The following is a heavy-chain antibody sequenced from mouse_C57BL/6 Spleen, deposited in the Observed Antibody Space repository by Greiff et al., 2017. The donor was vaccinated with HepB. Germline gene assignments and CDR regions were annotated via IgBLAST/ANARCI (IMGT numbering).Heavy chain of an antibody. Sequence: DVHLVESGGGLVKPGGSLKLSCAASGFTFSSYAMSWVRQTPEKRLEWVATISDGGSYTYYPDNVKGRFTISRDNAKNNLYLQMSHLKSEDTAMYYCARDLDFGYFDVWGTGTTVTVSS. CDR2: ISDGGSYT. V-gene: IGHV5-4*01. J-gene: IGHJ1*03. CDR3: ARDLDFGYFDV. CDR1: GFTFSSYA.